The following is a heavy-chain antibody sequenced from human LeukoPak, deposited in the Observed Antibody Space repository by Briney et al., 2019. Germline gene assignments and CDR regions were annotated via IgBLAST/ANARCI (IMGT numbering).Heavy chain of an antibody. CDR1: GYTFTSYG. CDR2: ISAYNGNT. V-gene: IGHV1-18*01. D-gene: IGHD2-15*01. J-gene: IGHJ4*02. CDR3: ARAVVAATREDYFDY. Sequence: ASVKVSCKASGYTFTSYGISWVRQAPGQGLEWMGWISAYNGNTNYAQKFQGRVTMTRDTSISTAYMELSRLRSDDTAVYYCARAVVAATREDYFDYWGQGTLVTVSS.